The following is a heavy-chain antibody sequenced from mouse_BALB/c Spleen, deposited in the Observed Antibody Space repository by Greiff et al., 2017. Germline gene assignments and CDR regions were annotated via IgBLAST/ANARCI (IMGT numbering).Heavy chain of an antibody. Sequence: VQLQQSGAELVKPGASVKLSCTASGFNIKDTYMHWVKQRPGQGLEWIGRIDPANGNTKYDPKFQGKATITADTSSNTAYLQLSSLTSEDTAVYYCARKGYYGGFAYWGQGTLVTVSA. D-gene: IGHD1-1*01. CDR3: ARKGYYGGFAY. CDR2: IDPANGNT. CDR1: GFNIKDTY. J-gene: IGHJ3*01. V-gene: IGHV14-3*02.